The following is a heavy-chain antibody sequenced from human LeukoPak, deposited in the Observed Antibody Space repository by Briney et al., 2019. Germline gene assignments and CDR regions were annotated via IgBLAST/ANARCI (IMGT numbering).Heavy chain of an antibody. Sequence: SETLSLTCAVYGGSFSGYYWSWIRQPPGKGLEWIGEINHSGSTNYNPSLKSRVTISVDTSKNQFSLKLSSVTAADTAVYYCARTQRAAAANPIDYWGQGTLVTVSS. J-gene: IGHJ4*02. D-gene: IGHD6-13*01. V-gene: IGHV4-34*01. CDR1: GGSFSGYY. CDR2: INHSGST. CDR3: ARTQRAAAANPIDY.